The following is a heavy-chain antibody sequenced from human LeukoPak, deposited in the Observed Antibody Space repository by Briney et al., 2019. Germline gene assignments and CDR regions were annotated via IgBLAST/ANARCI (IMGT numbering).Heavy chain of an antibody. CDR3: ARLSYSSGWYSDY. CDR2: INHSGRT. J-gene: IGHJ4*02. D-gene: IGHD6-19*01. V-gene: IGHV4-34*01. Sequence: SETLSLTCVVYGGSFSGYYWTWIRQPPGKGLQWIGEINHSGRTNYNPSLKSRVTISVDTSKNQFSLKLSSVTAADTAVYYCARLSYSSGWYSDYWGQGTLVTVSS. CDR1: GGSFSGYY.